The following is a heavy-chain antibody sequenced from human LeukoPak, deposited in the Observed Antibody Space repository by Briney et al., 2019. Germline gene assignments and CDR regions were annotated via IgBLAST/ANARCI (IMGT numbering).Heavy chain of an antibody. CDR3: ARGLVGATGYYLDY. J-gene: IGHJ4*02. CDR1: GGSFSGYY. V-gene: IGHV4-34*01. Sequence: SETLSLTCAVYGGSFSGYYWSWIRQPPGKGLEWIGEINHSGSTNYNPSLKSRVTISVDTSKNQFSLKLSSVTAADTAVYYCARGLVGATGYYLDYWGQGTLVTVSS. CDR2: INHSGST. D-gene: IGHD1-26*01.